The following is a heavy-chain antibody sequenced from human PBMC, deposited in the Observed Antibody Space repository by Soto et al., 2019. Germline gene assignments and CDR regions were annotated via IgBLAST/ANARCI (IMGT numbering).Heavy chain of an antibody. CDR1: GGSFSGYY. Sequence: PSETLSLTCAVYGGSFSGYYWSWIRQPPGKGLEWIGEINHSGSTNYNPSLKSRVTISVDTSKNQFSLKLSSVTAADTAVYYCARRGYRYEFDYWGQGTLVTVSS. CDR2: INHSGST. D-gene: IGHD5-18*01. J-gene: IGHJ4*02. V-gene: IGHV4-34*01. CDR3: ARRGYRYEFDY.